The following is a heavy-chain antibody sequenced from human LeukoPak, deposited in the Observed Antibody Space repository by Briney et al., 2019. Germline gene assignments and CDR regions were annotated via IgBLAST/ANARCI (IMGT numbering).Heavy chain of an antibody. CDR1: GFTFTSSA. J-gene: IGHJ4*02. CDR2: IVVGSGNT. CDR3: AAGYRDTAMVSVDY. D-gene: IGHD5-18*01. V-gene: IGHV1-58*02. Sequence: ASVKVSCKASGFTFTSSAMQWVRQARGQRLEWIGWIVVGSGNTNYAQKFQERVTITRDMSTSTAYMELSSLRSEDTAVYYCAAGYRDTAMVSVDYWGQGTLVTVSS.